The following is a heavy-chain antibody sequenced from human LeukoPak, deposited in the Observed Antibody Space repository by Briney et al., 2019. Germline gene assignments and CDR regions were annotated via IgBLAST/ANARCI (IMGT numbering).Heavy chain of an antibody. J-gene: IGHJ3*02. CDR1: GYTFTGYY. Sequence: ASVKVSCRASGYTFTGYYMHWVRQAPGQGLEWMGWINPNSGGTNYAQKFQGWVTMTRDTSISTAYMELSRLRSDDTAVYYCARGGHSSNDAFDIWGQGTMVTVSS. V-gene: IGHV1-2*04. CDR3: ARGGHSSNDAFDI. D-gene: IGHD6-13*01. CDR2: INPNSGGT.